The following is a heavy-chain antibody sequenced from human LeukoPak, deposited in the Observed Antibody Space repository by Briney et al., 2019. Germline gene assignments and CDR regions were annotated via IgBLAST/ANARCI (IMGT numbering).Heavy chain of an antibody. CDR1: GFTFSSYE. J-gene: IGHJ5*02. CDR3: ARGGVLPNWFDP. V-gene: IGHV3-48*03. CDR2: ISSSGSTI. Sequence: PGGSLRLSCAVSGFTFSSYEMNWVRQAPGKGLEWVSYISSSGSTIYYADSVKGRFTISRDNAKNSLYLQMNSLRAEDTAVYYCARGGVLPNWFDPWGQGTLVTVSS. D-gene: IGHD3-10*01.